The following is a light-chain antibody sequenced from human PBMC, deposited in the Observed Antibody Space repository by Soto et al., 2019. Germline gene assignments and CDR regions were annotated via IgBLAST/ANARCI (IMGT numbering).Light chain of an antibody. J-gene: IGLJ2*01. CDR1: SGSIASSF. CDR3: QSYDKTNVI. CDR2: DNY. Sequence: NFMLTQSHSVSDSPGKTVTISCTRISGSIASSFVQWHQQRPGRAPTTVIYDNYERPSGVPDRFSGSVDSSSNSASLSISGLKTEDEADYYCQSYDKTNVIFGGGTKLTVL. V-gene: IGLV6-57*04.